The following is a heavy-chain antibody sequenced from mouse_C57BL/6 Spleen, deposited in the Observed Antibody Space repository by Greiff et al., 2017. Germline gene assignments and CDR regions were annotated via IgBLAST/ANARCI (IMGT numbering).Heavy chain of an antibody. CDR3: ARPLLYGSSLFWYFDV. J-gene: IGHJ1*03. CDR1: GFTFSDYG. CDR2: ISRGSSTI. V-gene: IGHV5-17*01. Sequence: EVQLVESGGGLVKPGGSLKLSCAASGFTFSDYGMHWVRQAPEKGLEWVAYISRGSSTIYYADTVKGRFTISRDNAKNTLFLQMTSLRAEDTAMYYGARPLLYGSSLFWYFDVWGTGTTVTVSS. D-gene: IGHD1-1*01.